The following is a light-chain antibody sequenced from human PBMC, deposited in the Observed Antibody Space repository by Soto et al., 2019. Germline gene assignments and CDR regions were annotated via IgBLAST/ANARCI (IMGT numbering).Light chain of an antibody. CDR3: QQYGSSQT. J-gene: IGKJ4*01. CDR2: GAS. CDR1: QSVSSSY. V-gene: IGKV3-20*01. Sequence: EIVLTQSPGTLSLSPGERATLSCRASQSVSSSYLAWYQQKPGQAPRLLIYGASSRATVIPDRFSGSGSGTDFTLTISRLEHEDCAVYYCQQYGSSQTFGGGTKVEIK.